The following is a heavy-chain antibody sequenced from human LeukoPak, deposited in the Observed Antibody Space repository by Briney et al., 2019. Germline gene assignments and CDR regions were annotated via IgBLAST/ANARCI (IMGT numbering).Heavy chain of an antibody. J-gene: IGHJ4*02. CDR2: FHQSGST. CDR3: ARRYSGYADR. D-gene: IGHD5-12*01. Sequence: PSETLSLTCVVSGYSISSGYYWGWIRQPPGKGLQWIGNFHQSGSTSYNPSLKSRVTISADTSKNQFSLRLSSVTAADTALYYCARRYSGYADRWGQGTLVSVSS. CDR1: GYSISSGYY. V-gene: IGHV4-38-2*01.